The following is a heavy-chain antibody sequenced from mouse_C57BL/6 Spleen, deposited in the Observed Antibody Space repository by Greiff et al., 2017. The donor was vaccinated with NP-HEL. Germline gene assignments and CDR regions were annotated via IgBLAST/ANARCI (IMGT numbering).Heavy chain of an antibody. J-gene: IGHJ3*01. D-gene: IGHD2-3*01. CDR3: AREGDYDGYSGFFAY. V-gene: IGHV1-7*01. Sequence: QVQLQQSGAELAKPGASVKLSCKASGYTFTSYWMHWVKQRPGQGLEWIGYINPSSGYTKYNQKFKDKATVTVDTSSSTAYMQLSSLTSEDSAVYYCAREGDYDGYSGFFAYWGQGTLVTVSA. CDR2: INPSSGYT. CDR1: GYTFTSYW.